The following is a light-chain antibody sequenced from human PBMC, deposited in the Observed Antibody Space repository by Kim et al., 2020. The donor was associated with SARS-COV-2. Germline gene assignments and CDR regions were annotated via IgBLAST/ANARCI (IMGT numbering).Light chain of an antibody. Sequence: SSELTQDPVVSVALGQTVRITCQGDSLRTYYAAWYQQKPRQAPVLVIYGRNNWPSGIPDRFSGSASGNTASLTISGTQAEDEADFYCQSRDSGGKVVFGGGTQLTVL. CDR2: GRN. V-gene: IGLV3-19*01. CDR1: SLRTYY. J-gene: IGLJ2*01. CDR3: QSRDSGGKVV.